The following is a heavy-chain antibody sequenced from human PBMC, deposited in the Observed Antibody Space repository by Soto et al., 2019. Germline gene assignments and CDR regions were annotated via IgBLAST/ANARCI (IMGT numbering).Heavy chain of an antibody. CDR1: GGSISSSSYY. J-gene: IGHJ4*02. CDR3: ASYIAVAGFPNY. Sequence: SETLSLTCTVSGGSISSSSYYWGWIRQPPGKGLEWIGSIYYSGSTYYNPSLKSRVTISVDTSKNQFSLKLSSVTAADTAVYYCASYIAVAGFPNYWGQGTLVTVSS. CDR2: IYYSGST. D-gene: IGHD6-19*01. V-gene: IGHV4-39*01.